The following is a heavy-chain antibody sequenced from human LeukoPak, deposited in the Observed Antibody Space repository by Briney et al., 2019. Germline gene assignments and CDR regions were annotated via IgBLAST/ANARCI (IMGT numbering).Heavy chain of an antibody. CDR2: ISSSSSTI. Sequence: PGGSLRLSCAASGFTFSSYSMNWVRQAPGKGLERVSYISSSSSTIYYADSVKGRFTISRDNARNSLYLQMNSLRAEDTALYYCVRSFGVLENFFDHWGQGNLVTVSS. J-gene: IGHJ4*02. D-gene: IGHD3-16*01. V-gene: IGHV3-48*04. CDR3: VRSFGVLENFFDH. CDR1: GFTFSSYS.